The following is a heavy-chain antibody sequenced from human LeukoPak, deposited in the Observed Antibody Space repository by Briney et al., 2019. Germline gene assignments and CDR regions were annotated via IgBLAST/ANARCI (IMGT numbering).Heavy chain of an antibody. J-gene: IGHJ4*02. D-gene: IGHD5-24*01. CDR3: ARSREPGRDGDY. Sequence: PGGSLRLSCAASGFTFSSYWMHWVRHVPGKGLVWVSRISSDGTSTAYADSVKGRFTLSRDNAKNTVYLQMNNLRADDTAVYYCARSREPGRDGDYWGQGTLVTVSS. CDR1: GFTFSSYW. V-gene: IGHV3-74*01. CDR2: ISSDGTST.